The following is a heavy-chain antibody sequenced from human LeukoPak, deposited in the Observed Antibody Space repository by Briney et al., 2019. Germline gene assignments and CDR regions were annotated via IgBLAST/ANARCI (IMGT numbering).Heavy chain of an antibody. CDR2: ISSSSSYI. J-gene: IGHJ4*02. D-gene: IGHD3-9*01. Sequence: GGSLRLSCAASGFTFSSYSMNWVRQAPGKGLEWVSSISSSSSYIYYADSVKGRFTISRDNAKNSLYLQMNSLRAEDTAVYYCARDRYYDILTTAKEPFDYWGQGTLVTVSS. CDR1: GFTFSSYS. CDR3: ARDRYYDILTTAKEPFDY. V-gene: IGHV3-21*01.